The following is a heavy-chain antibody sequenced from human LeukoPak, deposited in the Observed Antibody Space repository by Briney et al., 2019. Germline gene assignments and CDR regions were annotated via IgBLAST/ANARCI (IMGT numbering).Heavy chain of an antibody. D-gene: IGHD3-9*01. CDR2: ISGSGGST. Sequence: GSLRLSCAASGFTFNNYALSWVRQAPGKGLEWVSAISGSGGSTYYADSVKGRFTISRDNSKNTLYLQMSSLRAEDTAVYYCAKEYFDWLSPFQHWGQGTLVTVSS. CDR3: AKEYFDWLSPFQH. V-gene: IGHV3-23*01. J-gene: IGHJ1*01. CDR1: GFTFNNYA.